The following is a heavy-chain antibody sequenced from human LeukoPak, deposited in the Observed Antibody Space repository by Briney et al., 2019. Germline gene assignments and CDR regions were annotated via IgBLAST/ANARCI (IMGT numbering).Heavy chain of an antibody. D-gene: IGHD3-22*01. CDR2: ISGRGNYI. J-gene: IGHJ4*02. CDR3: AKDQGFDYYDSSGYYLDY. V-gene: IGHV3-21*01. Sequence: PGGSLRLSCAASGFTFSSHNMNWVRQAPGKGLEWVSSISGRGNYIFYADSVKGRFTISRDSAKNSLPLQMNSLRAEDTAVYYCAKDQGFDYYDSSGYYLDYWGQGTLVTVSS. CDR1: GFTFSSHN.